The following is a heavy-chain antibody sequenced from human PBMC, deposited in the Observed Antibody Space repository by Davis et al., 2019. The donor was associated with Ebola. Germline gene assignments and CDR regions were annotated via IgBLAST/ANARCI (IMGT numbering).Heavy chain of an antibody. D-gene: IGHD3-22*01. CDR1: GFSLSTSGMC. Sequence: SGPTLVKPTQTLTLTCTFSGFSLSTSGMCVSWIRQPPGKALEWLALIDWDDDKYYSTSLKTRLTISKDTSKNQVVLTMTNMDPVDTATYYCARISGEYYYDSSGYSLLRYFDYWGQGTLVTVSS. J-gene: IGHJ4*02. CDR2: IDWDDDK. V-gene: IGHV2-70*01. CDR3: ARISGEYYYDSSGYSLLRYFDY.